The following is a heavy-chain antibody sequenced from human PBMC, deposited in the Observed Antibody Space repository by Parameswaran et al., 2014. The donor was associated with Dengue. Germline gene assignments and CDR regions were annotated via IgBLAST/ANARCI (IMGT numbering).Heavy chain of an antibody. V-gene: IGHV1-69*01. D-gene: IGHD5-12*01. CDR2: SIPIFGTT. J-gene: IGHJ5*02. Sequence: WVRQAPGQGLEWMGGSIPIFGTTIYAQKFQGRVTITADESTSTAYMEVSSLRSEDTAVYYCASTDSRGYSAYDPRHRPLNWFDPWGQGTLVTVSS. CDR3: ASTDSRGYSAYDPRHRPLNWFDP.